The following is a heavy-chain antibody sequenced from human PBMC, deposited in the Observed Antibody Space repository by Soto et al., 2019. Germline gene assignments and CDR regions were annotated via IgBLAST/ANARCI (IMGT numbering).Heavy chain of an antibody. D-gene: IGHD3-3*01. CDR2: INTNTGNP. CDR3: ARDTTIFGNYYYYYGMDV. CDR1: GYTFTSYA. Sequence: ASVKVSCKASGYTFTSYAMNWVRQAPGQGLEWMGWINTNTGNPTYAQGFTGRFVFSLDTSVSTAYPQICSLKAEDTAVYYCARDTTIFGNYYYYYGMDVWGQGTTVTVSS. J-gene: IGHJ6*02. V-gene: IGHV7-4-1*01.